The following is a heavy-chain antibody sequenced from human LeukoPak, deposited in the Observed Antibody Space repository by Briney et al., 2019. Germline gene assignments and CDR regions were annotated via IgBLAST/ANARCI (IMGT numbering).Heavy chain of an antibody. J-gene: IGHJ4*02. CDR2: INHSGST. Sequence: SETLSLTCAVYGGSFSGYYRSWIRQPPGKGLEWIGEINHSGSTNYNPSLKSRVTISVDTSKNQFSLKLSSVTAADTAVYYCARDRVGATGFDYWGQGTLVTVSS. CDR3: ARDRVGATGFDY. V-gene: IGHV4-34*01. D-gene: IGHD1-26*01. CDR1: GGSFSGYY.